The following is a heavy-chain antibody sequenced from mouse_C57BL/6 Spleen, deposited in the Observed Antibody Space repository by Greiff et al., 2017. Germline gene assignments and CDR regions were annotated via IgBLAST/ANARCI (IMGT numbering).Heavy chain of an antibody. D-gene: IGHD1-1*01. CDR2: ISSGGDYI. V-gene: IGHV5-9-1*02. Sequence: EVQRVESGEGLVKPGGSLKLSCAASGFTFSSYAMSWVRQTPEKRLEWVAYISSGGDYIYYADTVKGRFTISRDNARNTLYLQMSSLKSEDTAMYYCTRGHYYGSSDYAMDYWGQGTSVTVSS. CDR1: GFTFSSYA. J-gene: IGHJ4*01. CDR3: TRGHYYGSSDYAMDY.